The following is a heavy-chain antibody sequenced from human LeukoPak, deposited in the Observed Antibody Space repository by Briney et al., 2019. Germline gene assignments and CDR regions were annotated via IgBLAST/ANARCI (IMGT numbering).Heavy chain of an antibody. J-gene: IGHJ6*03. CDR2: INPSGGST. CDR1: GYTFTSYY. V-gene: IGHV1-46*01. CDR3: ARSSGRSPNRDYMDV. Sequence: ASVKVSYKASGYTFTSYYMHWVRQAPGQGLEWMGIINPSGGSTSYAQKFQGRVTMTRDTPTSTVYMELSSLRSEDTAVYYCARSSGRSPNRDYMDVWGKGTTVTISS. D-gene: IGHD1-14*01.